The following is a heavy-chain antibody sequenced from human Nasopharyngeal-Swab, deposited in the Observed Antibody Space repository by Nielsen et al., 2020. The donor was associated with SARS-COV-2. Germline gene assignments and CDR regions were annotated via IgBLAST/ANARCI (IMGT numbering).Heavy chain of an antibody. CDR1: GGSINNYY. V-gene: IGHV4-4*07. CDR2: IYFSGST. CDR3: ACHRTASFYY. D-gene: IGHD1-1*01. J-gene: IGHJ4*02. Sequence: SETLSLTCSVSGGSINNYYWSWIRQPAGKGLEWIGRIYFSGSTNYNPSLKSRVTMSVDMSKNQFSLKLSSVTGADTAVYYCACHRTASFYYWGQGTLVTVSS.